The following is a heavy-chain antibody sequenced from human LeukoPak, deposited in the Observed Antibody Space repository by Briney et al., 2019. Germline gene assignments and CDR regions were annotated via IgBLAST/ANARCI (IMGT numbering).Heavy chain of an antibody. Sequence: GASVKVSCKASGGTFSSYAISWVRQAPGRGLEWMGGIIPIFGTANYAQKFQGRVTITADESTSTAYMELSSLRSEDTAVYYCARNARGDMTNPLFGVVITYYFDYWGQGTLVTVSS. CDR1: GGTFSSYA. V-gene: IGHV1-69*13. CDR2: IIPIFGTA. CDR3: ARNARGDMTNPLFGVVITYYFDY. D-gene: IGHD3-3*01. J-gene: IGHJ4*02.